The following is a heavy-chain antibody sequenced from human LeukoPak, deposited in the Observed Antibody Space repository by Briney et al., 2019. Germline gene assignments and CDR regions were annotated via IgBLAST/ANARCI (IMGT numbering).Heavy chain of an antibody. D-gene: IGHD1-26*01. CDR2: IYYSGSP. Sequence: SETLSLTCTVSGGSISSSIYYWGWIRQPPGKGLEWIGSIYYSGSPYYNPSLESRVTISVDTSKNQFSLNLSSVTAADTAVYYCARHSGGTYYTPLNNWGQGTLVTVSS. V-gene: IGHV4-39*01. J-gene: IGHJ4*02. CDR1: GGSISSSIYY. CDR3: ARHSGGTYYTPLNN.